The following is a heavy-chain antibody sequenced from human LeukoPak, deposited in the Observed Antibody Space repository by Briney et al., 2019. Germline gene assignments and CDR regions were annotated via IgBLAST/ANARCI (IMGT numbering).Heavy chain of an antibody. Sequence: ASVKVSCKVSGYTLTELSMHWVRQAPGKGLEWMGGFDPEDGETIYAQKFQGRVTMTEVTSTDTAYMELSSLRSEDTAVYYCATGRTGTRVFDYWGQGTLVTVSS. CDR1: GYTLTELS. V-gene: IGHV1-24*01. CDR2: FDPEDGET. J-gene: IGHJ4*02. D-gene: IGHD1/OR15-1a*01. CDR3: ATGRTGTRVFDY.